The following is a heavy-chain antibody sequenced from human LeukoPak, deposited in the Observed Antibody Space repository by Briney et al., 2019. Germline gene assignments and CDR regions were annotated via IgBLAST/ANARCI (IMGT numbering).Heavy chain of an antibody. CDR2: INPNSGGT. CDR3: AILSSSWPVNYYYYYMDV. V-gene: IGHV1-2*02. J-gene: IGHJ6*03. CDR1: GYTFTGYY. Sequence: ASVKVSCKASGYTFTGYYMRWVRQAPGQGLEWMGWINPNSGGTNYAQKFQGRVTMTRDTSISTAYMELSRLRSDDTAVYYCAILSSSWPVNYYYYYMDVWGKGTTVTVSS. D-gene: IGHD6-13*01.